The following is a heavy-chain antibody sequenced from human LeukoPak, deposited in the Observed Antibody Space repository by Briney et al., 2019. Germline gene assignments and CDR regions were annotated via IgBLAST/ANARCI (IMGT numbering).Heavy chain of an antibody. CDR1: GNSISSNYY. J-gene: IGHJ4*02. D-gene: IGHD5-24*01. V-gene: IGHV4-38-2*02. Sequence: SETLSLTCTVSGNSISSNYYWGWIRQPPGKGLEWIGNMHHSGSTYYNPSLKSRVTISVDTSKNQFSLKLSSVTAADTAVYYCARASVEMATSYYSDHWGQGTLVTVSS. CDR2: MHHSGST. CDR3: ARASVEMATSYYSDH.